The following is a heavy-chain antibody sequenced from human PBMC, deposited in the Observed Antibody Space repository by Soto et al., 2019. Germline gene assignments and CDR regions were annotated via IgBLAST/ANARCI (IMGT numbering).Heavy chain of an antibody. D-gene: IGHD6-13*01. CDR2: ISYDGSNK. CDR1: GFTFSSYG. CDR3: AKDIGSSSLGCDY. V-gene: IGHV3-30*18. J-gene: IGHJ4*02. Sequence: GSLRLSCAASGFTFSSYGMHWVRQAPGKGLEWVAVISYDGSNKYYADSVKGRFTISRDNSKNTLYLQMNSLRAEDTAVYYCAKDIGSSSLGCDYWGQGTLVTVSS.